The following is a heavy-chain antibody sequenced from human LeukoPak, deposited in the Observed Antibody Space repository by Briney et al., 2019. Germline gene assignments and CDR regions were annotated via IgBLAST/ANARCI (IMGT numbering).Heavy chain of an antibody. D-gene: IGHD3-22*01. Sequence: GGSLRLSCAASGFTLRNSALRWVRQAPGKGLEWVSAISGSGDDTYYTDSVKGRFTISRDKSKNTLYLQMNSLRGEDTAVFYCAKGDSSGYGLYDYWGQGTLVTVSS. CDR3: AKGDSSGYGLYDY. V-gene: IGHV3-23*01. CDR1: GFTLRNSA. J-gene: IGHJ4*02. CDR2: ISGSGDDT.